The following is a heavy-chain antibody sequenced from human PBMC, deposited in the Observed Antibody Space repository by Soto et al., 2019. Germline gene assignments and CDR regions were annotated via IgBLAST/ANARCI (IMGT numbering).Heavy chain of an antibody. Sequence: QVQLVQSGAEVKKPGSSVKVSCKASGGTFRSYAISWVRQAPGQGLEWLGGIIPIFGTANYAQKFQGRVTITADESTSTAYMALSSLRSEDTAVYYCARSRVTCYYDRSAFDIWGQGTMVTVSS. CDR1: GGTFRSYA. V-gene: IGHV1-69*01. CDR2: IIPIFGTA. J-gene: IGHJ3*02. CDR3: ARSRVTCYYDRSAFDI. D-gene: IGHD3-22*01.